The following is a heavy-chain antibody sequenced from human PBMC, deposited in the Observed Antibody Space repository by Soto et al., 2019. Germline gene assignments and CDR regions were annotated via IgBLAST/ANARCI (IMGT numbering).Heavy chain of an antibody. Sequence: SETLSLTCAASGGSISSGGYSWSWIRQPPGKGLEWIGYIYHSGSTYYNPSLKSRVTISVDTSKNQFSLKLSSVTAADTAVYYCARDQHYYDSSGYYGNYFDYWGQGTLVTVSS. CDR2: IYHSGST. V-gene: IGHV4-30-2*05. J-gene: IGHJ4*02. CDR1: GGSISSGGYS. CDR3: ARDQHYYDSSGYYGNYFDY. D-gene: IGHD3-22*01.